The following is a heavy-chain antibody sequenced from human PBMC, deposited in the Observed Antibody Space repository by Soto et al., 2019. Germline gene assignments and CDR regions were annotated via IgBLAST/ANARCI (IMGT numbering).Heavy chain of an antibody. CDR2: IYPGDSET. V-gene: IGHV5-51*01. CDR3: ARGFTGSAGRFDP. J-gene: IGHJ5*02. CDR1: GYKFATYW. D-gene: IGHD6-25*01. Sequence: GESLKISCKGSGYKFATYWIAWVRQMPGRGLEWMGIIYPGDSETIYSSSFRGHVTISADKSLNTAYLQWDSLTASDSAIYYCARGFTGSAGRFDPWGQGTVVTVSS.